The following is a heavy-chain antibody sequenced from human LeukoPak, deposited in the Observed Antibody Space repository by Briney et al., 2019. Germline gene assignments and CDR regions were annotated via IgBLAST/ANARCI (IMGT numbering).Heavy chain of an antibody. CDR1: GYTFTSYY. CDR2: INPSGGST. CDR3: ARDPDVVVALGYFDY. J-gene: IGHJ4*02. D-gene: IGHD3-22*01. Sequence: ASVKVSCKASGYTFTSYYVHWVRQAPGQGLEWMGIINPSGGSTSYAQKFQGRVTMTRDTSTSTVYMELSSLRSEDTAVYYCARDPDVVVALGYFDYWGQGTLVTVSS. V-gene: IGHV1-46*01.